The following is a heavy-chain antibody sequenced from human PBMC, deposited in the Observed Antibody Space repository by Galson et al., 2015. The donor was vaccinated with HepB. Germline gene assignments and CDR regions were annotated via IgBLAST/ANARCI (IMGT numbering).Heavy chain of an antibody. CDR2: ISAKGDNT. CDR1: GFTFSTYV. D-gene: IGHD2-2*01. CDR3: VKDRGYCTSTTCSVIYFYGMDV. Sequence: LRLSCAASGFTFSTYVMNWVRQAPGKGLEWVSGISAKGDNTYYADSVKGRFTISRDNSKNTLYLQMNSLRAEDTAVYYCVKDRGYCTSTTCSVIYFYGMDVWGQGTTVTVSS. V-gene: IGHV3-23*01. J-gene: IGHJ6*02.